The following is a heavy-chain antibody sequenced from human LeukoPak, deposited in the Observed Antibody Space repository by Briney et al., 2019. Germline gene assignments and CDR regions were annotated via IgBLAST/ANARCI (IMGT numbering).Heavy chain of an antibody. V-gene: IGHV3-53*01. CDR1: GFTVSSNY. D-gene: IGHD3-22*01. J-gene: IGHJ4*02. CDR3: AREGYDSSGYFFDY. CDR2: TYSGGST. Sequence: GGSLRLSCAASGFTVSSNYMSWVRQAPGKGLEWVSVTYSGGSTYYADSVKGRFTISRDNSKNTLYLQMNSLRAEDTAVYYCAREGYDSSGYFFDYWGQGTLVTVSS.